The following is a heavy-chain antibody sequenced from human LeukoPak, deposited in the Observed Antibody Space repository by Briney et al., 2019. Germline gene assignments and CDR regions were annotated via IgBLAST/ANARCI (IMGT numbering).Heavy chain of an antibody. CDR1: GFTFSSYS. D-gene: IGHD1-1*01. V-gene: IGHV3-21*01. Sequence: PGGSLRLSCAASGFTFSSYSMNWVRQAPGEGLEWLPSISSSSSYIYYADSVKGRFTITRDNAKNSLYLQMNSLRAEDTAVYYCARRPSAHTGDYWGQGTLVTVSS. CDR3: ARRPSAHTGDY. J-gene: IGHJ4*02. CDR2: ISSSSSYI.